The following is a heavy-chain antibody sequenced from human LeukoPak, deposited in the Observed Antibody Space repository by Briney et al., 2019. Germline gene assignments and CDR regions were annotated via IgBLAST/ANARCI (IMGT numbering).Heavy chain of an antibody. CDR2: IYHSGST. D-gene: IGHD2-15*01. V-gene: IGHV4-30-2*01. CDR3: ARGVQCSGGSCYGFGYKVDNVSARMEVFDI. J-gene: IGHJ3*02. Sequence: PSQTLSLTCAVSGGSISSGGYSWSWIRQPPGKGLEWIGYIYHSGSTYYNPTLKSRVTISIDMSNNQFSLKLSSVTAADTAIYFCARGVQCSGGSCYGFGYKVDNVSARMEVFDIWGQGTMVTVSS. CDR1: GGSISSGGYS.